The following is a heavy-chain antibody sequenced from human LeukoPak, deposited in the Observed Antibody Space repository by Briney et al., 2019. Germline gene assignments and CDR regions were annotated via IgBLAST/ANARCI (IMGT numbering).Heavy chain of an antibody. J-gene: IGHJ4*02. CDR2: IYYSGST. Sequence: PSETLSLTCTVSGGSISSYYWSWIRQPPGKGLEWIGYIYYSGSTNYNPSLKSRVTISVDTSKNQFSLKLSSVTAADTAVYYCARATPSSYYFGYWGQGTLVTVSS. CDR3: ARATPSSYYFGY. CDR1: GGSISSYY. D-gene: IGHD4-4*01. V-gene: IGHV4-59*01.